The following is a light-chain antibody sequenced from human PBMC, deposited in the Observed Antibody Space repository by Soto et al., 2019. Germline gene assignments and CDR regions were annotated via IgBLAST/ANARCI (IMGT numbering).Light chain of an antibody. CDR2: KAS. J-gene: IGKJ1*01. CDR3: QQYNSYPWT. Sequence: DIQMTQSPSTLSASVGDRVTITCRASQSISSWLAWYQQKTGKAPKLLIYKASSLESGVPSRFSGCGSGTEFTLTSSSLQPDDFATYYCQQYNSYPWTFGQGTKVEIK. CDR1: QSISSW. V-gene: IGKV1-5*03.